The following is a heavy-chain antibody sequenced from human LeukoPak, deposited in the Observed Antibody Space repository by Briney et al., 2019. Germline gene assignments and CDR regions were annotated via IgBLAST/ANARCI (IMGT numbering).Heavy chain of an antibody. Sequence: GSLRLSCAASGFTFSSYAMSWVRQAPGKGLEWVSGISGSGDNTYYADSVKGRFTISRDNSKNTLYLQMNSLRAEDTAVYYCAKDDYDVDYWGQGTLVTVSS. CDR3: AKDDYDVDY. CDR2: ISGSGDNT. D-gene: IGHD4-17*01. J-gene: IGHJ4*02. V-gene: IGHV3-23*01. CDR1: GFTFSSYA.